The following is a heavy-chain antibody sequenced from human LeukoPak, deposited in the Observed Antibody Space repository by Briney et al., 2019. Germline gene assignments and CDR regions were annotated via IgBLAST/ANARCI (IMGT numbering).Heavy chain of an antibody. CDR2: IFPVDSDT. CDR1: GDRLTSYW. Sequence: GESLNISCKGYGDRLTSYWVAWVRQMPGKGLEWMGIIFPVDSDTRYSPSIQGQVTISVDRSISTAYLQWSSLKASDTAIYYCARRPLHSQNWLAPWGQGTLVTVSS. V-gene: IGHV5-51*01. CDR3: ARRPLHSQNWLAP. J-gene: IGHJ5*02.